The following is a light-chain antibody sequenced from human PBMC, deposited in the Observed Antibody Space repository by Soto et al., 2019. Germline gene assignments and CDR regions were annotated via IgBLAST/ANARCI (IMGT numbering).Light chain of an antibody. J-gene: IGLJ3*02. CDR2: DVS. CDR1: RSDVSDYNY. Sequence: QSALTQPRSVSGSPGQSVTISCTGTRSDVSDYNYVSWYQHHPGKAPKLIIYDVSKRPSGVPDRFSGSKSDNTASLTISGLQAGDEADYYCCSYAGTYTGVFGGGTKVTV. CDR3: CSYAGTYTGV. V-gene: IGLV2-11*01.